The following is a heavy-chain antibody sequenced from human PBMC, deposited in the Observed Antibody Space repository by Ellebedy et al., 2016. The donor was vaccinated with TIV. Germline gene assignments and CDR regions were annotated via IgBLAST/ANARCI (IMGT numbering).Heavy chain of an antibody. CDR3: ARASLTYYYDSSGYYYFDY. CDR1: GGSISSYY. D-gene: IGHD3-22*01. CDR2: IYYSGST. J-gene: IGHJ4*02. Sequence: SETLSLXXTVSGGSISSYYWSWIRQPPGKGLEWIGYIYYSGSTNYNPSLKSRVTISVDTSKNQFSLKLSSVTAADTAVYYCARASLTYYYDSSGYYYFDYWGQGTLVTVSS. V-gene: IGHV4-59*01.